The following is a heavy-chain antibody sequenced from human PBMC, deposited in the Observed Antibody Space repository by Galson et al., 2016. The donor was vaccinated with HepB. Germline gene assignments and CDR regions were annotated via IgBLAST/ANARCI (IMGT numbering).Heavy chain of an antibody. CDR2: IVVLFGTE. V-gene: IGHV1-69*13. Sequence: SVKVSCKASGGTFSKYAISWVRQAPGQGLEWMGGIVVLFGTEYYAQSFQDRVTITADESMSTVYMEVRSLRSEDTALYYCAREPPGGGYFDSWGQGTLVTVSS. CDR3: AREPPGGGYFDS. D-gene: IGHD3-16*01. J-gene: IGHJ4*02. CDR1: GGTFSKYA.